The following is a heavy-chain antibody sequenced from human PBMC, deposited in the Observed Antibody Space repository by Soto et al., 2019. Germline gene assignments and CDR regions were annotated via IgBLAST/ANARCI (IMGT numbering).Heavy chain of an antibody. J-gene: IGHJ6*02. D-gene: IGHD6-13*01. CDR3: ATSRSWAYYYGMDV. V-gene: IGHV4-34*01. CDR1: GGSFSGYY. Sequence: ETLSLTCAVYGGSFSGYYWSWIRQPPGKGLEWIGEINHSGSTNYNPSLKSRVTISVDTSKNQFSLKLSSVTAADTAVYYCATSRSWAYYYGMDVWGQGTTVTVSS. CDR2: INHSGST.